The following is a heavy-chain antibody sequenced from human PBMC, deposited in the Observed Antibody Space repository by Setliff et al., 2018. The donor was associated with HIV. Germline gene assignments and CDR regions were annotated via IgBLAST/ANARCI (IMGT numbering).Heavy chain of an antibody. CDR2: ITPNTGTT. J-gene: IGHJ5*02. CDR1: GYTFSAYF. V-gene: IGHV1-2*02. D-gene: IGHD3-10*01. Sequence: ASVKVSCKTSGYTFSAYFLQWVRQAPGQGLEWIGWITPNTGTTGNALKFQGRVTMTSDTSTSTVYMELRSLTSDDTAIYYCARGGYYTSGTWFDPWGQGTLVTVSS. CDR3: ARGGYYTSGTWFDP.